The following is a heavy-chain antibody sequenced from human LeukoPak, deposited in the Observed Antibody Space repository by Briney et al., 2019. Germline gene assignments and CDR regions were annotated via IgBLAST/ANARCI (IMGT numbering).Heavy chain of an antibody. J-gene: IGHJ4*02. D-gene: IGHD1-14*01. CDR2: INPNSGGT. Sequence: GASVKVSCKASGYTFTGYYMHWVRQAPGQGLEWMGWINPNSGGTNFAQKFQGRVTVTRDTSISTAYMELSRLRSDDTAVYYCARDAMNPPYFDYWGQGTLVTVSS. V-gene: IGHV1-2*02. CDR3: ARDAMNPPYFDY. CDR1: GYTFTGYY.